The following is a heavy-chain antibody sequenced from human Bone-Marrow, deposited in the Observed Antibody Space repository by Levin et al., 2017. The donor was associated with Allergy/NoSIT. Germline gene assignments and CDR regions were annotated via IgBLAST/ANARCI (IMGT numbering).Heavy chain of an antibody. J-gene: IGHJ4*02. CDR2: ISGSGGST. V-gene: IGHV3-23*01. CDR3: AKVSSSQNIAARPGFFDY. Sequence: GASVKVSCAASGFTFSSYAMSWVRQAPGKGLEWVSAISGSGGSTYYADSVKGRFTISRDNSKNTLYLQMNSLRAEDTAVYYCAKVSSSQNIAARPGFFDYWGQGTLVTVSS. D-gene: IGHD6-6*01. CDR1: GFTFSSYA.